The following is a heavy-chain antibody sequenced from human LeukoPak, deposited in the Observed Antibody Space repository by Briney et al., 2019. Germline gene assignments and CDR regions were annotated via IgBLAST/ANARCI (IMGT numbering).Heavy chain of an antibody. CDR1: GFTFADYA. CDR2: ISQDGSEK. V-gene: IGHV3-7*01. Sequence: PGGSLRLSCAASGFTFADYAMSWVRQAPGKGLEWVACISQDGSEKRYVASVKGRFTISRDNAKDSLYLQMNSLRDEDTAVYYCAREKPMIADYWGQGALVTVSS. D-gene: IGHD3-22*01. CDR3: AREKPMIADY. J-gene: IGHJ4*02.